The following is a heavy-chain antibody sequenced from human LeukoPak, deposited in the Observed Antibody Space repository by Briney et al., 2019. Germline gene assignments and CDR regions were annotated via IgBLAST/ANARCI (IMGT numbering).Heavy chain of an antibody. CDR2: ISSSSSTI. J-gene: IGHJ4*02. D-gene: IGHD6-19*01. Sequence: GGSLRLSCAASGFTFSSYSMNWVRQAPGKGLEWVSYISSSSSTIYYADSVKGRFTISRDNAKNSLYLQMNSLRAEDTAVYYCAREGYSSGWYCSYWGQGTLVTVSS. V-gene: IGHV3-48*04. CDR1: GFTFSSYS. CDR3: AREGYSSGWYCSY.